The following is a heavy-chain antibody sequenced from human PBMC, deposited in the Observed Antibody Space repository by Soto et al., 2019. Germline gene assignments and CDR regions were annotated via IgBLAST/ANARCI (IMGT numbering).Heavy chain of an antibody. CDR1: VFTFSSYS. J-gene: IGHJ4*02. D-gene: IGHD3-22*01. V-gene: IGHV3-21*01. CDR3: ARDPYTTYDSSGYYLVR. Sequence: PVGSLRLSCASSVFTFSSYSMNCVRHAPGKWLEWVSSISSSSSYIYYADSVKGRFTISRDNAKNSLYLQMNSLRAEDTAVYYCARDPYTTYDSSGYYLVRWGQGTLVNVSS. CDR2: ISSSSSYI.